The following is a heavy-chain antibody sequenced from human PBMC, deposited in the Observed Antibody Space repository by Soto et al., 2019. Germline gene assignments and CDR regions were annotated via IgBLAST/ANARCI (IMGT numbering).Heavy chain of an antibody. CDR1: GGTFGTYV. J-gene: IGHJ5*01. CDR2: SIPIVGAA. V-gene: IGHV1-69*01. CDR3: ASAPGSLDDQCGGWFDS. Sequence: VQLVQSGAEVKRPGSSVKVSCKASGGTFGTYVIAWVRQAPGQGLEWMGGSIPIVGAANSTHKFQGRLTTPAGSSSCSLCLVLRHLSSEYISFFSSASAPGSLDDQCGGWFDSSGQGTLVTVSS. D-gene: IGHD3-3*01.